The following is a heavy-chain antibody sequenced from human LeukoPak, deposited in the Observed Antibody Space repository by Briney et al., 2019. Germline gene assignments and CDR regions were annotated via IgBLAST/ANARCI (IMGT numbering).Heavy chain of an antibody. D-gene: IGHD5-18*01. CDR1: GFTYSSYG. CDR2: ISYDGSNK. J-gene: IGHJ4*02. CDR3: AKEGGGYSYGPHPDY. V-gene: IGHV3-30*18. Sequence: GGSLRLSCAASGFTYSSYGMHWVRQAPGKGLAWVAVISYDGSNKYYADSVKGRFTISRDNSKNTLYLQMNSLRAEDTAVYYCAKEGGGYSYGPHPDYWGQGTLVTVSS.